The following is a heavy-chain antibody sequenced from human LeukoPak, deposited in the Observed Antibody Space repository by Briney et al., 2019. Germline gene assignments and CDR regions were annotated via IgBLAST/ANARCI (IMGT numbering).Heavy chain of an antibody. CDR3: ATGPSGWYPLGHDYYFDS. D-gene: IGHD6-19*01. CDR2: FSVSGGDT. CDR1: GFTCRSYV. Sequence: PGGSLRLSCAASGFTCRSYVLSWVRQAPGKGLEWGSSFSVSGGDTYYVDSVKGQLTISRDNSKNTMYLKMISVRAEDPAVYYCATGPSGWYPLGHDYYFDSWGQGTLVTVSS. V-gene: IGHV3-23*01. J-gene: IGHJ4*02.